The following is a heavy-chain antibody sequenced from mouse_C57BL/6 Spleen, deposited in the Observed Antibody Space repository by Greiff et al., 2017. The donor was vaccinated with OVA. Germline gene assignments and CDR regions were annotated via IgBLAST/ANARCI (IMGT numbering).Heavy chain of an antibody. D-gene: IGHD4-1*01. V-gene: IGHV1-15*01. CDR3: TRWGKLGRFDY. Sequence: VKVVESGAELVRPGASVTLSCKASGYTFTDYEMHWVKQTPVHGLEWIGAIDPETGGTAYNQKFKGKAILTADKSSSTAYMELRSLTSEDSAVYYCTRWGKLGRFDYWGQGTTLTVSS. CDR2: IDPETGGT. CDR1: GYTFTDYE. J-gene: IGHJ2*01.